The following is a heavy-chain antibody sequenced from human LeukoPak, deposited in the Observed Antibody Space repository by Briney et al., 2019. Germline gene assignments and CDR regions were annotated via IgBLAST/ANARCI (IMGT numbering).Heavy chain of an antibody. CDR3: ARMSASYLDN. Sequence: GGSLRLSCAASGFTFSSHGMPWVRQAPVKGLEWVAVIWYDGGNKYYADSVKGRFTISRDNSKNTLFLQMNSLRVEDTAVYYCARMSASYLDNWGQGTLVTVSS. J-gene: IGHJ4*02. CDR2: IWYDGGNK. CDR1: GFTFSSHG. D-gene: IGHD3-3*01. V-gene: IGHV3-33*01.